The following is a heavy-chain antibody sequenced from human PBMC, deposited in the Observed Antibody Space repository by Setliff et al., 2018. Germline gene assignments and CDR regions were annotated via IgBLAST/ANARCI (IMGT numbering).Heavy chain of an antibody. CDR2: ISGSGITI. Sequence: LRLSCAASGFSFSDPYMSWVRQAPGKGLEWVSKISGSGITIYYADSVRGRFTISRDNAKNSLFLQMNSLRVEDTAVYYCARDGVSCGMDVWGQGTTVTVSS. J-gene: IGHJ6*02. CDR3: ARDGVSCGMDV. V-gene: IGHV3-11*04. CDR1: GFSFSDPY.